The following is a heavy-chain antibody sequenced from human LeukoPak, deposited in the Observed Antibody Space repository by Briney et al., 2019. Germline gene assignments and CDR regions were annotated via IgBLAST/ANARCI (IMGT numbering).Heavy chain of an antibody. CDR1: GGSFSGYY. J-gene: IGHJ4*02. CDR3: GERSDHQEN. CDR2: INHSGST. Sequence: SETLSLTCVVYGGSFSGYYWSWIRQPPGKGLEWIGEINHSGSTNYNPSLKSRVTISVDTSKNQFSLKLSSVTAADTAVYYCGERSDHQENWGQGTLVTVSS. V-gene: IGHV4-34*01.